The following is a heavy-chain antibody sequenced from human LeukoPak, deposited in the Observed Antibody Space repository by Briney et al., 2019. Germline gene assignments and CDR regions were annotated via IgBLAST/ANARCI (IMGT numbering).Heavy chain of an antibody. Sequence: PGGSLRLSCAASGFTVSSNYMSWVRQAPGKGLEWVSVIYSGGNIYYADSVKGRFTISRDNSKNTLYLQVNSLRAEDTAVYYCAGSGDDDSSGYRDYWGQGTLVTVSS. CDR2: IYSGGNI. V-gene: IGHV3-53*01. J-gene: IGHJ4*02. CDR3: AGSGDDDSSGYRDY. CDR1: GFTVSSNY. D-gene: IGHD3-22*01.